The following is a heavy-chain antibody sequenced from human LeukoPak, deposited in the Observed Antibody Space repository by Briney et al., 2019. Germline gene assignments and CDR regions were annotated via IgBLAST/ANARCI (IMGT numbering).Heavy chain of an antibody. CDR2: ISSSSSYI. CDR1: GFTFSSFT. CDR3: ARKSASGNYPLDY. D-gene: IGHD3-10*01. J-gene: IGHJ4*02. V-gene: IGHV3-21*01. Sequence: GGSLRLSCAASGFTFSSFTMNWVRQAPGKGLEWVSSISSSSSYIYYADSVKGRFTISRDNAKKSLYLQMSSLRADDTAVYYCARKSASGNYPLDYWGQGTLVSVSS.